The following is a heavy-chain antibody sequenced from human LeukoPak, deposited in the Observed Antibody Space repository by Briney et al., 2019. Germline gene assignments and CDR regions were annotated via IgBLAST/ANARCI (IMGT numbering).Heavy chain of an antibody. D-gene: IGHD4-11*01. J-gene: IGHJ5*02. V-gene: IGHV4-61*05. CDR2: IYYSGST. Sequence: SETLSLTCTVSGGSISSSSYYWGWIRQPPGKGLEWIGYIYYSGSTNYNPSLKSRVTISVDTSKNQFSLKLSSVTAADTAVYYCARGLPKNWFDPWGQGTLVTVSS. CDR1: GGSISSSSYY. CDR3: ARGLPKNWFDP.